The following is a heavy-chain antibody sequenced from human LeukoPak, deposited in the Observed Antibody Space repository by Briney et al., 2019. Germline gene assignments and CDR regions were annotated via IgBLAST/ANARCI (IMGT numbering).Heavy chain of an antibody. CDR3: AKGTYYYDSSGYIGYYYGMDV. V-gene: IGHV3-43*02. D-gene: IGHD3-22*01. J-gene: IGHJ6*02. CDR1: GFTFDGYA. CDR2: ISGDGGST. Sequence: PGGSLRLSCAASGFTFDGYAMHWVRQAPGKGLEWVSLISGDGGSTYYADSVKGRFTISRDNSKNSLYLQMNSLRTEDTALYYCAKGTYYYDSSGYIGYYYGMDVWGQGTTVPVSS.